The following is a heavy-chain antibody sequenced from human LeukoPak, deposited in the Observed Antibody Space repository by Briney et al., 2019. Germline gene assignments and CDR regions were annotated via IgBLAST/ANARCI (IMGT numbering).Heavy chain of an antibody. D-gene: IGHD6-13*01. V-gene: IGHV6-1*01. CDR2: TYYRSRLYN. J-gene: IGHJ4*02. CDR1: GDSLSSNSAA. CDR3: ARDRWSYYFDY. Sequence: SQTLSLTCAISGDSLSSNSAAWNWLRQSPSRGLEWLGRTYYRSRLYNDYAVSVKSRIAIDPDTSKNQFSLQLNSVTPEDTAVYYCARDRWSYYFDYWGQGALVTVSS.